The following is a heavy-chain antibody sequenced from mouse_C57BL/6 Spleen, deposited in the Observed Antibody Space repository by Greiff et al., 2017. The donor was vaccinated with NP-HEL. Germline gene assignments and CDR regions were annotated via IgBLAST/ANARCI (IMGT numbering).Heavy chain of an antibody. D-gene: IGHD1-1*01. CDR1: GFTFSSYA. Sequence: EVQLVESGGGLVKPGGSLKLSCAASGFTFSSYAMSWVRQTPEKRLEWVATISDGGSYTYYPDNVKGRFTISRDNAKNNLYLQMSHLKSEDTAMYYCAREYYYGSSSYFDYWGQGTTLTVSS. J-gene: IGHJ2*01. V-gene: IGHV5-4*01. CDR3: AREYYYGSSSYFDY. CDR2: ISDGGSYT.